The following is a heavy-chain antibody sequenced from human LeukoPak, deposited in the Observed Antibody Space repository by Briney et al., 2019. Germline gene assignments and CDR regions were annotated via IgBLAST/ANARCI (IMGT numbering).Heavy chain of an antibody. Sequence: SVKVSCKASGGTFSSYAISWVRQAPGQGLEWMGGIIPIFGTANYAQKFQGRVTITTDESTSTAYMELSSLRSEDTAVYYCARDRVVLYGMDVWGQGTTVTVSS. D-gene: IGHD2-15*01. CDR3: ARDRVVLYGMDV. CDR1: GGTFSSYA. CDR2: IIPIFGTA. J-gene: IGHJ6*02. V-gene: IGHV1-69*05.